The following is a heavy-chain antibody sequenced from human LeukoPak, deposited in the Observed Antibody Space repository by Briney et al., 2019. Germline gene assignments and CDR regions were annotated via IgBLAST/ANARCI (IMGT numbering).Heavy chain of an antibody. V-gene: IGHV3-9*01. J-gene: IGHJ4*02. CDR2: ISWNSDSI. Sequence: PGGSLRLSCAASGFTFDDYAMHWVRQAPGKGLEWVSGISWNSDSIGYADSVKGRFTVSRDNAKNSLYLQLNSPRAEDTAFYFCAKSPSYDILTGPHFDWGQGTLVTVSS. D-gene: IGHD3-9*01. CDR3: AKSPSYDILTGPHFD. CDR1: GFTFDDYA.